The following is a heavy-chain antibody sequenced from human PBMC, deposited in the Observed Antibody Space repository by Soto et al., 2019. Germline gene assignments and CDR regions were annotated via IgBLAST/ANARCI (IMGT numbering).Heavy chain of an antibody. CDR2: IETEDGDT. CDR3: ATDIVRGDYV. V-gene: IGHV1-24*01. J-gene: IGHJ6*03. Sequence: ASMKVSCKVSGYTLTELSLNWVRQAAGKGLAGMGGIETEDGDTTYAQKFQGRVNMIEDTSTDTSYMELRSMRSEDTAVYYCATDIVRGDYVWGKGNTVTVSS. CDR1: GYTLTELS. D-gene: IGHD3-10*01.